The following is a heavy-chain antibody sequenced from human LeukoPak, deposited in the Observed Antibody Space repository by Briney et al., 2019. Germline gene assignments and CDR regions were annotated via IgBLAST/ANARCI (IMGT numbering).Heavy chain of an antibody. J-gene: IGHJ6*03. V-gene: IGHV3-30*18. CDR2: ISYDGSNK. CDR1: GFTFRSYG. D-gene: IGHD6-13*01. CDR3: AKESSSSSWTYYYYYYMDV. Sequence: GGSLRLSCAASGFTFRSYGMHWVRQAPGKVLEWVAVISYDGSNKYYADSVKGRFIISRDNSKNTLYLKMNSLRAEDTAVYYCAKESSSSSWTYYYYYYMDVWGKGTTVTISS.